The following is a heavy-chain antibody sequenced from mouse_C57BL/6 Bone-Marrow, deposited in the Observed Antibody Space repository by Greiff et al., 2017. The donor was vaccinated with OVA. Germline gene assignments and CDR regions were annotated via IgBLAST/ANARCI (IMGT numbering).Heavy chain of an antibody. CDR3: ARSERLRDYFDY. Sequence: VQGVESGAELVRPGASVKLSCKASGYTFTDYYISWVKQRPGQGLEWIARIYPGSGNIYYNEKFKGKATLTAEKYSSTAYMQRSSLTSDDSAVYFCARSERLRDYFDYWGQGTTLTVSS. CDR2: IYPGSGNI. D-gene: IGHD2-2*01. CDR1: GYTFTDYY. V-gene: IGHV1-76*01. J-gene: IGHJ2*01.